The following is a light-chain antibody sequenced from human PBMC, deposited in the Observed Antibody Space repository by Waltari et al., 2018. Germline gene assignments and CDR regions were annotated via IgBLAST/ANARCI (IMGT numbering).Light chain of an antibody. J-gene: IGLJ2*01. Sequence: QSVLTPPLSVSGAPGHRVTLPCTGSSPNIRAGSDVPGHHQPPGTAPKPLMYGNSNRPSGVPHRVSGSQSGPSASLAITGRQAEDEADYYCLSYDSSLSGSRVFGGGTKLTVL. V-gene: IGLV1-40*01. CDR2: GNS. CDR3: LSYDSSLSGSRV. CDR1: SPNIRAGSD.